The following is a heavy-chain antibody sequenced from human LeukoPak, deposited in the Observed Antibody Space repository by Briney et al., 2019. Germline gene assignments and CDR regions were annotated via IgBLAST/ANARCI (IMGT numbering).Heavy chain of an antibody. CDR3: ARNHYDSCGYYFGDY. Sequence: GGSLTLSCAASGFTFSTYAMHWVRQAPGKGLEYVSTISSNGGTTYYGNSVKGRFTISRDNSKNTLYLQMGSLRAEDLAVYYCARNHYDSCGYYFGDYWGQGTLVTVSS. V-gene: IGHV3-64*01. CDR2: ISSNGGTT. CDR1: GFTFSTYA. J-gene: IGHJ4*02. D-gene: IGHD3-22*01.